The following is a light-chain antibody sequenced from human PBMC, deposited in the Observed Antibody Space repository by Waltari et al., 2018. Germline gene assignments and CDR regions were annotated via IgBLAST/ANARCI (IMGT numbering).Light chain of an antibody. CDR1: QRVCRS. CDR2: AAS. CDR3: QKYVSLPAT. J-gene: IGKJ1*01. V-gene: IGKV3-20*01. Sequence: EIVLTQSPGTLSLSPGEIATLSCRASQRVCRSLAWYQQKPCQAPRPLIYAASSRAAGIPDRFSGSGSGTDFSLAISRLEPEDFAVYYCQKYVSLPATFGQGTKVEIK.